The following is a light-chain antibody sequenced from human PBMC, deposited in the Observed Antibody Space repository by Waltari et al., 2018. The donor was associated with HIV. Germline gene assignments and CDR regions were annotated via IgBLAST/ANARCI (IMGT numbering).Light chain of an antibody. J-gene: IGLJ1*01. CDR3: CSYAGSSRV. V-gene: IGLV2-11*01. CDR2: GVS. Sequence: QSALTQPRSVSGSPGQSVIISCTGTSSDVGGYNFVSWYQQHPGKVPKLLVYGVSKRPSGVPDRFSGSKSGNTASLTISGLQVEDEGDYYCCSYAGSSRVFGTGTKVTVL. CDR1: SSDVGGYNF.